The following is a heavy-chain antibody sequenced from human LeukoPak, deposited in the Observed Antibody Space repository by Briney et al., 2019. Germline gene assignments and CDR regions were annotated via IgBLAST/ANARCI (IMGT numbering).Heavy chain of an antibody. CDR2: IYPGDSDT. CDR1: GYSFTSYW. CDR3: ARALDGFNSPYYFDY. V-gene: IGHV5-51*01. D-gene: IGHD5-24*01. J-gene: IGHJ4*02. Sequence: MTGESLKISCKGSGYSFTSYWIGWVRQMPGKGLEWMGIIYPGDSDTRYSPSFQGQVTISADKSMRTAYLQWSSLKASDTAMYYCARALDGFNSPYYFDYWGQGTLVTVSS.